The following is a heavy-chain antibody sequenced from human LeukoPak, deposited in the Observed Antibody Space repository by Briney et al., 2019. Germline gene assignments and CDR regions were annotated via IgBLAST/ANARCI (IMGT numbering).Heavy chain of an antibody. J-gene: IGHJ4*02. CDR2: ISISSSEI. Sequence: GGSLRLSCAASGFTFSSYSMNWVRQAPGKGLEWVSSISISSSEIYYADSVKGRFTISRDNAKNSLYLQMNSLRAEDTAVYSCARIPQGWGWADTIFGVVTQSLYFDYWGQGTLVTVSS. V-gene: IGHV3-21*01. CDR3: ARIPQGWGWADTIFGVVTQSLYFDY. D-gene: IGHD3-3*01. CDR1: GFTFSSYS.